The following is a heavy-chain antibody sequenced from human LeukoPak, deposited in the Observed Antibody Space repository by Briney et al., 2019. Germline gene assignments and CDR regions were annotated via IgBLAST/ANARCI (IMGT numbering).Heavy chain of an antibody. CDR2: VLYDRSNS. D-gene: IGHD5-18*01. CDR1: GFTFSDYA. J-gene: IGHJ6*02. Sequence: GGSLRLSCAASGFTFSDYAMHWVRQAPGKGLEWVALVLYDRSNSYYADSVKGRFTISRDNSKNTLYLLMDSLRPEDTAVYHCARDYGYSYGNYYYYGMDVWGQGTTVTVSS. CDR3: ARDYGYSYGNYYYYGMDV. V-gene: IGHV3-30-3*01.